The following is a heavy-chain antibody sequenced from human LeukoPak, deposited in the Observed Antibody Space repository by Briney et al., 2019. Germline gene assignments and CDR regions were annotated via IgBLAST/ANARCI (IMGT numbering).Heavy chain of an antibody. CDR1: GYTFTGYY. Sequence: ASVKVSCKASGYTFTGYYMHWVRQAPGQGLEWMGWINPNSGGTNYAQKFQGRVTMTRDTSISTAYMELSRLRSDDTAVYYCARAYGIAAAGTSDWFDPWGQGTLVTVSS. V-gene: IGHV1-2*02. D-gene: IGHD6-13*01. J-gene: IGHJ5*02. CDR3: ARAYGIAAAGTSDWFDP. CDR2: INPNSGGT.